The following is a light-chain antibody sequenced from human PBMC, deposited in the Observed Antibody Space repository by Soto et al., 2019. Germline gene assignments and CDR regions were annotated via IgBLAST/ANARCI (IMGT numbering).Light chain of an antibody. V-gene: IGLV2-14*01. CDR2: EVS. Sequence: QSALTQPASVSGSPGQSITISCPGTSSDVGGYNYVSWYQQHPGKAPKLMIYEVSNRPSGVSNRFSGSKSGNTASLTISGLQADDEADYYCTSYTSSIPYVFGTGTKLTVL. J-gene: IGLJ1*01. CDR3: TSYTSSIPYV. CDR1: SSDVGGYNY.